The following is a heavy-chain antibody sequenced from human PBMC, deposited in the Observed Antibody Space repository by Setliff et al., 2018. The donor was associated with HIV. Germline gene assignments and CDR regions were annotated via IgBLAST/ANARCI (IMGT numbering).Heavy chain of an antibody. V-gene: IGHV3-20*04. Sequence: AGGSLRLSCAVSGFTFEDYGMSWVRQAPGKGLEWVSGINWNGGSTGYVDSVKGRFTISRDNAKNSLYLQMNSLRAEDTAVYYCAKHECSGGCYYYMDVWGKGIMVTVSS. CDR2: INWNGGST. J-gene: IGHJ6*03. CDR1: GFTFEDYG. CDR3: AKHECSGGCYYYMDV. D-gene: IGHD2-15*01.